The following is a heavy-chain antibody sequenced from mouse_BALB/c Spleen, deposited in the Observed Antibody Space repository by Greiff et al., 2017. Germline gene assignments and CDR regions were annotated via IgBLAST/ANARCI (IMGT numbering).Heavy chain of an antibody. CDR3: ARHGGYQAWFAY. Sequence: EVQLQQSGGGLVKPGGSLKLSCAASGFAFSSYDMSWVRQTPEKRLEWVAYISSGGGSTYYPDTVKGRFTISRDNAKNTLYLQMSSLKSEDTAMYYCARHGGYQAWFAYWGQGTLVTVSA. J-gene: IGHJ3*01. V-gene: IGHV5-12-1*01. CDR1: GFAFSSYD. D-gene: IGHD1-1*02. CDR2: ISSGGGST.